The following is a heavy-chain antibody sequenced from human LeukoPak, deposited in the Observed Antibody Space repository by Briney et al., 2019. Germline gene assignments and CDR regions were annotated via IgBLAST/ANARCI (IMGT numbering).Heavy chain of an antibody. V-gene: IGHV3-23*01. J-gene: IGHJ4*02. Sequence: GGSLRLSCAASGFTFSSYAMSWVRQAPGKGLEWVSAISGSGGSTYYADSVKGQFTISRDNSKNTLHLQMNNVRAEDTALYYCMKLPTMIIVIDTDFEYWGQGAQVTVSS. CDR3: MKLPTMIIVIDTDFEY. CDR2: ISGSGGST. D-gene: IGHD2-21*01. CDR1: GFTFSSYA.